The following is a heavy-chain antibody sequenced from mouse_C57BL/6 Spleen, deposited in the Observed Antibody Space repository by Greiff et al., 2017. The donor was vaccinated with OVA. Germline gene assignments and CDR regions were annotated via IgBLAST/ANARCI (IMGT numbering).Heavy chain of an antibody. CDR1: GYAFSSSW. CDR2: IYPGDGDT. J-gene: IGHJ3*01. V-gene: IGHV1-82*01. D-gene: IGHD2-5*01. Sequence: VQLQESGPELVKPGASVKISCKASGYAFSSSWMNWVKQRPGQGLEWIGRIYPGDGDTNYNGKFKGKATLTADKSSSTAYMQISSLTSEDSSVYVCARGDSYYSNYGVAYWGQGTLVTVSA. CDR3: ARGDSYYSNYGVAY.